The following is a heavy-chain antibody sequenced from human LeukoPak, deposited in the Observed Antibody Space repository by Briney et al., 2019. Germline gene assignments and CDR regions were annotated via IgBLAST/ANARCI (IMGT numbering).Heavy chain of an antibody. D-gene: IGHD3-10*01. CDR1: GGTFSSYA. V-gene: IGHV1-69*13. CDR3: ARDPDGSGKKGYFQH. Sequence: GASVKVSCKASGGTFSSYAISWVRQAPGQGLEWMGGIIPIFGTANYAQKFQGRVTITADESTSTAYMELSSLRSEDTAVYYCARDPDGSGKKGYFQHWGQGTLVTVSS. J-gene: IGHJ1*01. CDR2: IIPIFGTA.